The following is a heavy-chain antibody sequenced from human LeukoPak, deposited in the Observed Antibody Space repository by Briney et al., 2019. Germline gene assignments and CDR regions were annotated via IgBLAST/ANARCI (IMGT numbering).Heavy chain of an antibody. CDR1: GGSISSYY. V-gene: IGHV4-4*09. CDR3: ARQDEGGPNPFDP. CDR2: IYTSGST. D-gene: IGHD2-15*01. J-gene: IGHJ5*02. Sequence: SETLSLTCTVSGGSISSYYWSWIRQPPGKGLEWIAYIYTSGSTNYNPSLKSRVTISVDTSKNQFSLKLSSVTAADTAVYYCARQDEGGPNPFDPWGQGTLVTVSS.